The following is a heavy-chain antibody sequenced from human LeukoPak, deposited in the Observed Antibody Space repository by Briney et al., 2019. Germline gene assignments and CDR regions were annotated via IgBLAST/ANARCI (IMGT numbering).Heavy chain of an antibody. V-gene: IGHV3-11*01. CDR3: ARDGHAYGRGSPHY. D-gene: IGHD3-10*01. CDR1: GFIFSDYY. Sequence: GGSLRLSCAASGFIFSDYYMSWIRQAPGKGLEWVSYISSSGSTKYYADSVKGRFTISRDNAKNSYLQMNSLRAEDTAVYYCARDGHAYGRGSPHYWGQGTLVTVSS. J-gene: IGHJ4*02. CDR2: ISSSGSTK.